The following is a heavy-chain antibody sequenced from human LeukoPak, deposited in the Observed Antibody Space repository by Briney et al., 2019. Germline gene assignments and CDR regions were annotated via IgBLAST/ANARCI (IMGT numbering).Heavy chain of an antibody. D-gene: IGHD3-16*02. V-gene: IGHV3-66*01. J-gene: IGHJ4*02. CDR3: ARGPDGYRY. CDR1: GFTVNSDY. CDR2: IFSGGNT. Sequence: GGSLRLSCAASGFTVNSDYMIWVRQAPGKGLEWVSVIFSGGNTYYADSVKGRFTIYRDISKNTLYLQMNSLRDEDTAVFYCARGPDGYRYWGQGTLVTVSS.